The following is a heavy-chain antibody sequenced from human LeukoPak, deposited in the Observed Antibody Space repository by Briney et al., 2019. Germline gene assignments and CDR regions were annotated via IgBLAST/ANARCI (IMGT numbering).Heavy chain of an antibody. J-gene: IGHJ6*03. CDR2: IYYSGST. Sequence: SETLSLTCTVSGGSISSSSYYWGWIRQPPGKGLEWIGSIYYSGSTYYNPSLKSRVTISVDTSKNQFSLKLSSVTAADTAVYYCARLWSSRQSLANYYMDVWGKGTTVTVSS. V-gene: IGHV4-39*01. CDR1: GGSISSSSYY. D-gene: IGHD6-19*01. CDR3: ARLWSSRQSLANYYMDV.